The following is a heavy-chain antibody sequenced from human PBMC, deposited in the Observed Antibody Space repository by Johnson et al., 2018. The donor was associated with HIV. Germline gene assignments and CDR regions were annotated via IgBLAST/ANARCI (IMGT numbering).Heavy chain of an antibody. D-gene: IGHD2-8*02. J-gene: IGHJ3*01. CDR1: GFTFSSYW. CDR3: ARDRVLVAYASLDAFDL. CDR2: ISSDGVTT. V-gene: IGHV3-74*01. Sequence: VQLVESGGGVVQPGRSLRLSCAASGFTFSSYWMHWVRQAPGKGLVWVSRISSDGVTTTYADSVKGRFTISRDNAKNTLYLQMNSLRAEDTAVYYCARDRVLVAYASLDAFDLWGQGTIVTVSS.